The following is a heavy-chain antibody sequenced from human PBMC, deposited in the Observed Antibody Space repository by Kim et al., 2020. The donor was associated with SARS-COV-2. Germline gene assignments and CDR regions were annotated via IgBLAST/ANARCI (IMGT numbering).Heavy chain of an antibody. Sequence: ASVKVSCKASGYTFHTYAMHWMRQAPGQRLEWMGWVDGGNGNTKSSQNFQGRVTITRDRSATTAYMELSSLRSEDTAVYYCAREETDSYCYRAFDYWGQGTPVTVSS. J-gene: IGHJ4*02. CDR1: GYTFHTYA. D-gene: IGHD2-21*01. V-gene: IGHV1-3*01. CDR2: VDGGNGNT. CDR3: AREETDSYCYRAFDY.